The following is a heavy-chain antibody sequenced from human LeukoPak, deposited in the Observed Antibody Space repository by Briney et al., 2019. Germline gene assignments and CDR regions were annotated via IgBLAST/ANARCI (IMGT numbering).Heavy chain of an antibody. CDR2: INHSGST. Sequence: SETLSLTCSVSGGSLSSYYWSWIRQPPGKGLEWIGEINHSGSTNYNPSLKSRVTISVDTSKNQFSLKLSSVTAADTAVYYCARFYRGSVAGTGFDYWGQGTLVTVSS. V-gene: IGHV4-34*01. CDR3: ARFYRGSVAGTGFDY. D-gene: IGHD6-19*01. CDR1: GGSLSSYY. J-gene: IGHJ4*02.